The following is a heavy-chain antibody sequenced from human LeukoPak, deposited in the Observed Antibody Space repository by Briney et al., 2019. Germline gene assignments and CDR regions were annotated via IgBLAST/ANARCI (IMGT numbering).Heavy chain of an antibody. CDR3: ARDGRGGHSDF. J-gene: IGHJ4*02. CDR2: IREDGGHT. CDR1: GFTFTSYW. V-gene: IGHV3-7*01. D-gene: IGHD4-23*01. Sequence: GGSLRLSCAASGFTFTSYWMSWVRQAPGKGLEWVANIREDGGHTNYVDSVKGRFTISRDNAKNSLFLQMDGLRVDDTAVYFCARDGRGGHSDFWGQGTLITVSS.